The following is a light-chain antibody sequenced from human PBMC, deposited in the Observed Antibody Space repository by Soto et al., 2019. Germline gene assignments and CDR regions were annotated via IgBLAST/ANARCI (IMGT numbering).Light chain of an antibody. CDR2: YDS. V-gene: IGLV3-21*04. Sequence: SYELTQPPSLSVAPGKTARITCGGNNIGSKSVHWYQQKPGQAPVLVIYYDSDRLSGIPERFSGSNSGNTATLTISRVEAGDEADYYCQVWDSSSDHPYVFGTGTKVTVL. J-gene: IGLJ1*01. CDR3: QVWDSSSDHPYV. CDR1: NIGSKS.